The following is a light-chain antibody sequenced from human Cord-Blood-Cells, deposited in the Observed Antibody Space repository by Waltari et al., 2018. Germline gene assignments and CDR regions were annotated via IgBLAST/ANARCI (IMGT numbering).Light chain of an antibody. CDR2: GAS. Sequence: EIVMTQSPATLSVSPGERATLYCRASQSVSSNLAWYQQKPGQAPRLLIYGASTRATGIPARFSGSGSGTEFTLTISSLQSEDFAVYYGQQYNNWPRTFGQGTKVEIK. CDR3: QQYNNWPRT. J-gene: IGKJ1*01. V-gene: IGKV3-15*01. CDR1: QSVSSN.